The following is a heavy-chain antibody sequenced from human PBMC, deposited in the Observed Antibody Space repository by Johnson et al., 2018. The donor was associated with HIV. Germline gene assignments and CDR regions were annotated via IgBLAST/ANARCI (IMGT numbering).Heavy chain of an antibody. D-gene: IGHD2-2*03. V-gene: IGHV3-9*01. CDR1: GVKLADYA. Sequence: VQLVESGGGLVQPGGSLRLSCVASGVKLADYAMHWVRQPPGKGLEWVAGITWNSHIVDYADSVTGRVTISRDTAKNSLYLQMNSLRAEDTALYYCAKDKSWIDHAFDIWGQGTMVTVSS. CDR3: AKDKSWIDHAFDI. J-gene: IGHJ3*02. CDR2: ITWNSHIV.